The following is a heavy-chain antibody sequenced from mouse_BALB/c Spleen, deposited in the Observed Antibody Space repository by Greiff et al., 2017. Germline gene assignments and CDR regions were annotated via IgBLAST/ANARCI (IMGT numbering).Heavy chain of an antibody. D-gene: IGHD4-1*02. CDR1: GYTFTSYW. Sequence: VKLMESGAELARPGASVKLSCKASGYTFTSYWMQWVKQRPGQGLEWIGAIYPGDGDTRYTQKFKGKATLTADKSSSTAYMQLSSLASEDSAVYYCAREGATGDFDYWGQGTTLTVSS. V-gene: IGHV1-87*01. CDR3: AREGATGDFDY. J-gene: IGHJ2*01. CDR2: IYPGDGDT.